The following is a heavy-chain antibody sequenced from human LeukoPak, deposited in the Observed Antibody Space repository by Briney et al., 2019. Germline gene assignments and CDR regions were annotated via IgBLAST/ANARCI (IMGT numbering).Heavy chain of an antibody. Sequence: SETLSLTCTVSGYSISSGYYWGWIRQPPGKGLEWIGYIYYSGSTNYNPSLKSRVTISVDTSKNQFSLKLSSVTAADTAVYYCARANQTTSLAPLHYWGQGTLVTVSS. CDR3: ARANQTTSLAPLHY. CDR1: GYSISSGYY. J-gene: IGHJ4*02. D-gene: IGHD1-7*01. CDR2: IYYSGST. V-gene: IGHV4-61*01.